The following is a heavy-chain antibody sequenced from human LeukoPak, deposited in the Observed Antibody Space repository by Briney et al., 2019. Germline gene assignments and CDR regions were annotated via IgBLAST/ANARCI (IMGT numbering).Heavy chain of an antibody. J-gene: IGHJ4*02. CDR2: IIPIFGTA. CDR3: ARDNGSTTLGFDS. D-gene: IGHD4-11*01. CDR1: GCTFSSYA. Sequence: GASVKVSRKASGCTFSSYAISWVRQAPGQGLEWMGGIIPIFGTATYAQKFQDRVAITTDESTSTAYMEVSSLRSVDTAVHYCARDNGSTTLGFDSWGQGTLVTVSS. V-gene: IGHV1-69*05.